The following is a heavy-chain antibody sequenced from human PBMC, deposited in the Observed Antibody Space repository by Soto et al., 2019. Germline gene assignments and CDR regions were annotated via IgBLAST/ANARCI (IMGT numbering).Heavy chain of an antibody. Sequence: ASVKVSCKASGGTFSSYAISWVRQAPGQGLEWMGGIIPIFGTANYAQKFQGRVTITADEFTSTAYMELSSLRSEDTAVYYCARGITAIFGVVHFDYWGQGTLVTVSS. CDR3: ARGITAIFGVVHFDY. J-gene: IGHJ4*02. V-gene: IGHV1-69*13. CDR1: GGTFSSYA. CDR2: IIPIFGTA. D-gene: IGHD3-3*01.